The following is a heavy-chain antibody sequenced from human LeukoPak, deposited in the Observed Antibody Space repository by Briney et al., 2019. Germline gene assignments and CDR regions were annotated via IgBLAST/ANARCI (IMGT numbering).Heavy chain of an antibody. D-gene: IGHD6-13*01. CDR1: GYTFTGYY. CDR2: INPNSGGT. J-gene: IGHJ6*02. V-gene: IGHV1-2*06. Sequence: ASVKVSCKASGYTFTGYYMHWVRQAPGQGLEWMGRINPNSGGTNYAQKFQGRVTMTRDTSISTAYMELSRLRSEDTAVYYCAREYQQLFGMDVWGQGTTVTVSS. CDR3: AREYQQLFGMDV.